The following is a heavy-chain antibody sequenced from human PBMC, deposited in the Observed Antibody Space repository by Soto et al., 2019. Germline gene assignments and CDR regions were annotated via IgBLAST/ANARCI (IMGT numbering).Heavy chain of an antibody. J-gene: IGHJ5*02. CDR3: VRRGGYCSGGSCYGRWFDP. CDR1: GYTFTRYD. CDR2: MNPNSGNT. V-gene: IGHV1-8*01. Sequence: ASVKVYCKASGYTFTRYDVNCLLHANEQGLEWMGWMNPNSGNTGYAQKFQGRVTMTRNTSISTAYMELSSLRSEDTAVYYCVRRGGYCSGGSCYGRWFDPWGQGTLVTVSS. D-gene: IGHD2-15*01.